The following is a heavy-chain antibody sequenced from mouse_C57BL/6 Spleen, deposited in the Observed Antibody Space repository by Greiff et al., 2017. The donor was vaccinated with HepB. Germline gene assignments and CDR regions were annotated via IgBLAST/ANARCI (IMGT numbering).Heavy chain of an antibody. CDR1: GFTFSDYG. CDR3: ASRYYGSSYFDY. J-gene: IGHJ2*01. CDR2: ISSGSSTI. Sequence: EVKLMESGGGLVKPGGSLKLSCAASGFTFSDYGMHWVRQAPEKGLEWVAYISSGSSTIYYADTVKGRFTISRDNAKNTLFLQMTSLRSEDTAMYYCASRYYGSSYFDYWGQGTTLTVSS. D-gene: IGHD1-1*01. V-gene: IGHV5-17*01.